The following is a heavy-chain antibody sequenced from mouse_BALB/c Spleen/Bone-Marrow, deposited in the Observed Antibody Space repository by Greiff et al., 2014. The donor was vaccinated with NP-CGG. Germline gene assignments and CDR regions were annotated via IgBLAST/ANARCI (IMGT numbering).Heavy chain of an antibody. J-gene: IGHJ3*01. Sequence: EVMLVESGGGLVQPGGSLKLSCAASGFTFSSYGMSWVRQTPDKRLELVATINSNGGSTYNPDSVKGRFTISRDNAKNTLYLQMSSLKSEDTAMYYCARDMITTRGFAYWGQGTLVTVSA. D-gene: IGHD2-4*01. CDR1: GFTFSSYG. CDR3: ARDMITTRGFAY. CDR2: INSNGGST. V-gene: IGHV5-6-3*01.